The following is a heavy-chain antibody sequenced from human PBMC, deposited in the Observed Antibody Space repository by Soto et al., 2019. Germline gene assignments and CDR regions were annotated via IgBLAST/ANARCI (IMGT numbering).Heavy chain of an antibody. V-gene: IGHV4-31*03. CDR1: GGSISSGGYY. CDR2: IYYSGST. CDR3: ACDGKNYGGNEVQAS. J-gene: IGHJ5*02. Sequence: PSETLSLTCTVSGGSISSGGYYWSWIRQHPGKGLEWIGYIYYSGSTYYNPSLKSRVTISVDTSKNQFSLKLSSVTAADTAVYYCACDGKNYGGNEVQASWGQGTLVPVSS. D-gene: IGHD4-17*01.